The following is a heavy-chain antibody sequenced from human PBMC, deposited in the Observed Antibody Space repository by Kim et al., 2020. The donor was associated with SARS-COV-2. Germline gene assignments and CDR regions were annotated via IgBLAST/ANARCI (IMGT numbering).Heavy chain of an antibody. V-gene: IGHV3-64*01. J-gene: IGHJ5*02. CDR3: ARGQCTSISCLRFDP. CDR1: GFIFSSHA. D-gene: IGHD2-2*01. Sequence: GGSLRLSCAASGFIFSSHAMHWVRQAPGKGLEFVSAISSNGGTTYYANSVKGRFTISRDNSKNTLYLQVGSLRAEDMAVYYCARGQCTSISCLRFDPWGQGTLVTVSS. CDR2: ISSNGGTT.